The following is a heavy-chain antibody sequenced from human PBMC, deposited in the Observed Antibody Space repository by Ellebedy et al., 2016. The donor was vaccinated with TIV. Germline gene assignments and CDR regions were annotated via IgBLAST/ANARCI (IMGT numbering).Heavy chain of an antibody. Sequence: GESLKISXAASGFVFRRYGMYWVRQAPGKGLEWISGISARADWTYIVDSVKGRFYISRDNSESTLYLQMNSLRADDTAVYYCARGYTGDDWAAYYGMDVWGRGTTVTVSS. D-gene: IGHD5-12*01. CDR1: GFVFRRYG. J-gene: IGHJ6*02. CDR3: ARGYTGDDWAAYYGMDV. CDR2: ISARADWT. V-gene: IGHV3-23*01.